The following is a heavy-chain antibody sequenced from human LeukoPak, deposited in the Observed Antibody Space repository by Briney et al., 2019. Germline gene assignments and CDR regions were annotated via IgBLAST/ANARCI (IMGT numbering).Heavy chain of an antibody. CDR1: GGSISSYY. V-gene: IGHV4-59*08. Sequence: SETLSLTCAVSGGSISSYYWSWIRQPPGKGLEWIGYIYYSGSTNYNPSLKSRVTISVDTSKNQFSLKLSSVTAADTAVYYCARRPGALDIWGQGTMVTVSS. J-gene: IGHJ3*02. D-gene: IGHD3-10*01. CDR2: IYYSGST. CDR3: ARRPGALDI.